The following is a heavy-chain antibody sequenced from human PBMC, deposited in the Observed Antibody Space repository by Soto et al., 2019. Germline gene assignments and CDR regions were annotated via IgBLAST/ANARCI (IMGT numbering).Heavy chain of an antibody. Sequence: GASVKVSCKASGYTFTSYAMHWVRQAPGQRFEWMGWINAGNGNTKYSQKFQGRVTITRDTSASTAYMELSSLRSEDTAVYYCARGITFFGVVEDYYMDVWGKGTTVTVSS. J-gene: IGHJ6*03. CDR1: GYTFTSYA. CDR3: ARGITFFGVVEDYYMDV. D-gene: IGHD3-3*01. V-gene: IGHV1-3*01. CDR2: INAGNGNT.